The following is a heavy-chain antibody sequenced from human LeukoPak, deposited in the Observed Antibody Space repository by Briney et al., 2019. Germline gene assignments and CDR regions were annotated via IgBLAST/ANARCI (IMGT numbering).Heavy chain of an antibody. V-gene: IGHV3-9*02. CDR2: TSWISGSI. D-gene: IGHD3-10*01. CDR3: AKDYGSGSDYYYYGMDV. J-gene: IGHJ6*02. Sequence: TGGCLSLSWAPSRFISAVYAVHWGRPVAGGVRGWVSCTSWISGSIGYADSVKGRFTISRDNAKNSLYLQMNSMRAEDTALYYCAKDYGSGSDYYYYGMDVWGQGPTVTVSS. CDR1: RFISAVYA.